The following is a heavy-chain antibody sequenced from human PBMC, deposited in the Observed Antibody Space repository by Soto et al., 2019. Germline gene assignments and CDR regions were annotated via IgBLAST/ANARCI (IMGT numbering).Heavy chain of an antibody. Sequence: ASVKVSCKASGYTFTGYYMHWVRQAPGQGLEWMGWINPNSGGTNYAQKFQGWVTMTRDTSISTAYMELSRLRSDDTAVYYYARAAPLFFYYYYGMDVWGQGTTVTVSS. D-gene: IGHD3-3*01. J-gene: IGHJ6*02. CDR3: ARAAPLFFYYYYGMDV. CDR1: GYTFTGYY. CDR2: INPNSGGT. V-gene: IGHV1-2*04.